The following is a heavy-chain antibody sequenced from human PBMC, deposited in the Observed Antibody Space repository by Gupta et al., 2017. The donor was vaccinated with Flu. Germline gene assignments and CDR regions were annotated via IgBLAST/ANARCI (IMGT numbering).Heavy chain of an antibody. CDR3: ARSGYCSSTSCYTYYYYYMDV. D-gene: IGHD2-2*02. V-gene: IGHV1-2*06. Sequence: EWMGRINPNSGGTNYAQKFQGRVTMTRDTSISTAYMELSRLRSDDTAVYYCARSGYCSSTSCYTYYYYYMDVWGKGTTVTVSS. CDR2: INPNSGGT. J-gene: IGHJ6*03.